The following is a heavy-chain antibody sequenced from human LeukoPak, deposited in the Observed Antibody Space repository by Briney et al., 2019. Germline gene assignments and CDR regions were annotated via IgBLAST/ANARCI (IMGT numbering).Heavy chain of an antibody. CDR1: GYSFTNYY. CDR2: INPSGGST. CDR3: ARKGIAVARPFDY. D-gene: IGHD6-19*01. V-gene: IGHV1-46*01. J-gene: IGHJ4*02. Sequence: ASVKVSCKASGYSFTNYYIHWVRQAPGQGLEWMGTINPSGGSTNYAQKFQGRVTITADKSTSTAYMELSSLRSEDTAVYYCARKGIAVARPFDYWGQGTLVTVSS.